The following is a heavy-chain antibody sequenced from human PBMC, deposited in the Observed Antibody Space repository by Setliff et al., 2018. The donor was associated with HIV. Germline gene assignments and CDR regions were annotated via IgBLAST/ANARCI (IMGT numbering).Heavy chain of an antibody. D-gene: IGHD6-6*01. V-gene: IGHV3-74*01. CDR1: GFTFSTSG. CDR2: INSDGSST. CDR3: ALMPYSSSSLSY. J-gene: IGHJ4*02. Sequence: PGGSLRLSCAASGFTFSTSGMHWVRQAPGKGLVWVSRINSDGSSTSYADSVKGRFTISRDNAKNTLYLQMNSLRAEDTAVYYCALMPYSSSSLSYWGQGNLVTVSS.